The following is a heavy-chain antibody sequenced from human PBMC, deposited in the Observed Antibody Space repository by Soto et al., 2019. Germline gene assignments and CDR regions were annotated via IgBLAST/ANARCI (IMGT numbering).Heavy chain of an antibody. D-gene: IGHD6-25*01. Sequence: QVQLVESGGGVVQPGRSLRLSCAASGFTFSSYGMHWVRQAPGKGLEWVAVIWYDGSNKYYADSVKGRFTISRDNSKNALVRQMNGVGAEDTACYYCAGRHFRGVSGYLFSYFDSGAQGTRVPVSS. CDR3: AGRHFRGVSGYLFSYFDS. V-gene: IGHV3-33*01. CDR2: IWYDGSNK. CDR1: GFTFSSYG. J-gene: IGHJ4*02.